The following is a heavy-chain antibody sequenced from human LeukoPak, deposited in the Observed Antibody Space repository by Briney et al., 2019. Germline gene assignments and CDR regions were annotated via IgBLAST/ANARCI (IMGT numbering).Heavy chain of an antibody. CDR3: ASVSVVPAAPADY. CDR1: GYSFTSYW. CDR2: IYPGDSDT. V-gene: IGHV5-51*01. D-gene: IGHD2-2*01. J-gene: IGHJ4*02. Sequence: GESLKISCKGSGYSFTSYWIGWVRQMPGKGLEWMGIIYPGDSDTRYSPSFQGQVTISADKSISTAYLQWSSLKASDTAMYYCASVSVVPAAPADYWGQGTLVTVSS.